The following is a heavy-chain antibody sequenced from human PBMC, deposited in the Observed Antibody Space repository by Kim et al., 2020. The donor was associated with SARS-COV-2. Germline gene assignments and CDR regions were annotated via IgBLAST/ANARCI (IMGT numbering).Heavy chain of an antibody. CDR3: ARDFGYSSSWYSANYYYYGMDV. V-gene: IGHV3-66*02. CDR2: IYSGGST. Sequence: GGSLRLSCAASGFTVSSNYMSWVRQAPGKGLEWVSVIYSGGSTYYADSVKSRFTISRDNSKNTLYLQMNSLRAEDTAVYYCARDFGYSSSWYSANYYYYGMDVWGQGTTVTVSS. D-gene: IGHD6-13*01. J-gene: IGHJ6*02. CDR1: GFTVSSNY.